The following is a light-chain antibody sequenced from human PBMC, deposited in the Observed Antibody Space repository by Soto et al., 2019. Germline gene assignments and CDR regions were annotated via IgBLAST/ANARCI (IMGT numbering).Light chain of an antibody. J-gene: IGLJ3*02. CDR3: AAWDDSLSGWV. CDR2: RSN. CDR1: RCNIGSNT. Sequence: QSVLTQPPSASGTPGQRVTISCSGSRCNIGSNTVNWYQQVRGTAPKVVIYRSNQRPSGVPDRFSGSKSGTSASLAISGLRSEDEADYYCAAWDDSLSGWVFGGGTKLTVL. V-gene: IGLV1-47*01.